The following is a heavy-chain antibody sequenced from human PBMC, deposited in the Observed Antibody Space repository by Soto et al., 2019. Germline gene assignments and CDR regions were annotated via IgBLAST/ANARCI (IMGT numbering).Heavy chain of an antibody. CDR1: GDTFSTYT. Sequence: ASVKVSCKASGDTFSTYTITWVRQAPGQGLEWMGGINGRAGNAKYSQDFQGRVTISIDTSASTAYMELSSLRSEDTAVYYCARGGYCIGTRCPGRFDPWGQGTLVTVSS. CDR3: ARGGYCIGTRCPGRFDP. D-gene: IGHD2-2*01. V-gene: IGHV1-3*01. CDR2: INGRAGNA. J-gene: IGHJ5*02.